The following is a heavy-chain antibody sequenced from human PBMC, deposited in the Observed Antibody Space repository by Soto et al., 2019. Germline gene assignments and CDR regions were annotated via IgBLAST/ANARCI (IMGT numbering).Heavy chain of an antibody. D-gene: IGHD4-4*01. CDR2: INPKSDDT. J-gene: IGHJ5*02. Sequence: ASVKVSSKASGYPFSDNQIHWLRRAPGQGLEWMGRINPKSDDTNYAQKFQGRVTMTRDTSIDTAYLELTGLTSDDTATYYCARKHSLDYIRWGLDPWGQGTLVTVSS. CDR3: ARKHSLDYIRWGLDP. CDR1: GYPFSDNQ. V-gene: IGHV1-2*02.